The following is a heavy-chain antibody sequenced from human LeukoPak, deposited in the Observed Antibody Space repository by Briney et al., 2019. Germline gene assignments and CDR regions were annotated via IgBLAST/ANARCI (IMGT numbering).Heavy chain of an antibody. V-gene: IGHV3-23*01. Sequence: PGGSQRLSCAASGFSFSSSAMNWVRQAPGKGLEWVSSIGASGGYIYYADSVKGRFTISRDNSKNTLYLQMNDLGADDTAEYYCAKAGNYYGSGSYHTLLDYWGQGTLVTVSS. CDR3: AKAGNYYGSGSYHTLLDY. J-gene: IGHJ4*02. CDR2: IGASGGYI. CDR1: GFSFSSSA. D-gene: IGHD3-10*01.